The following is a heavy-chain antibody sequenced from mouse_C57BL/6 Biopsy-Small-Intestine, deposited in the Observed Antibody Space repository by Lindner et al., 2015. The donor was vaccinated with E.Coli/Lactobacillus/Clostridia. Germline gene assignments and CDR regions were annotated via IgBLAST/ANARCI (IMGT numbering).Heavy chain of an antibody. J-gene: IGHJ2*01. D-gene: IGHD2-1*01. CDR2: ISDGGSYT. Sequence: VQLQESGGGLVKPGGSLKLSCAASGFTFSSYAMSWVRQTPEKRLEWVATISDGGSYTYYPDNVKGRFTISRDNAKNNLYLQMSHLKSEDTAMYYCARAGDMVRRYYFDYWGQGTTLTVSS. CDR3: ARAGDMVRRYYFDY. V-gene: IGHV5-4*01. CDR1: GFTFSSYA.